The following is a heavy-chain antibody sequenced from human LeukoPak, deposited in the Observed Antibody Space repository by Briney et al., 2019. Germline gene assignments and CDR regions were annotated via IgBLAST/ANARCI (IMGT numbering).Heavy chain of an antibody. D-gene: IGHD1-26*01. V-gene: IGHV3-23*01. CDR2: ISGSGGST. CDR1: GSTFSSYV. Sequence: GGSLRLSCAASGSTFSSYVMSWVRQAPGKGLEWVSGISGSGGSTHYADSVEGRFTISRDNSKNTLYLQMNSLRAEDTAVYYCATLGAYDYWGQGTLVTVSS. CDR3: ATLGAYDY. J-gene: IGHJ4*02.